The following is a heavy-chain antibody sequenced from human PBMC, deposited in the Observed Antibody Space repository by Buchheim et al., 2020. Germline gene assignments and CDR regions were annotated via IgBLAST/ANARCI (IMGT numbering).Heavy chain of an antibody. CDR3: ARFSLPNCGGDCRAPDY. V-gene: IGHV3-30*15. CDR2: MSFDLTTK. Sequence: QVRLVESGGGVAQPGGSRRLSCAASGFSFSSYAIHWVRQAPGKGLEWVAVMSFDLTTKYYADSVRGRFTVSRDNSKNTVYLQLSNLRAEDTALYYCARFSLPNCGGDCRAPDYWGQGTL. D-gene: IGHD2-21*02. CDR1: GFSFSSYA. J-gene: IGHJ4*02.